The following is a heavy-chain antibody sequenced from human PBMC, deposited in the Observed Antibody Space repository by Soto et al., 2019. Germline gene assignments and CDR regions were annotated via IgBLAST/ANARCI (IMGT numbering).Heavy chain of an antibody. Sequence: PSETLSLTCTVSGASISSSYWSWIRQSPEKGLEWIAYVFHTGSTNYNPSLKSRVTISVDTSKNQFSLKLSSVTAADTAVYYCARDSYGMDVWGQGTTVTVSS. CDR2: VFHTGST. V-gene: IGHV4-59*01. J-gene: IGHJ6*02. CDR3: ARDSYGMDV. CDR1: GASISSSY.